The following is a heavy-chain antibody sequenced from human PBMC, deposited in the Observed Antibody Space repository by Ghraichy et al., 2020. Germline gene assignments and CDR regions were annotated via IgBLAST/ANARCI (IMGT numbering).Heavy chain of an antibody. D-gene: IGHD1-1*01. CDR3: ATLPTGTGDSWFDP. CDR1: GYTLTELS. CDR2: FDPEDGET. J-gene: IGHJ5*02. V-gene: IGHV1-24*01. Sequence: ASVKVSCKVSGYTLTELSMHWVRQAPGKGLEWMGGFDPEDGETIYAQKFQGRVTMTEDTSTDTAYMELSSLRSEDTAVYYCATLPTGTGDSWFDPWGQGTLVTVSS.